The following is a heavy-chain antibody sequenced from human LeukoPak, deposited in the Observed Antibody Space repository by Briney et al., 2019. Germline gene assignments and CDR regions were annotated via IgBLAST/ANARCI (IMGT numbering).Heavy chain of an antibody. Sequence: GRSLRLSCAASGFTFSSYGMHWVRQAPGKGLEWVAVIWYDGSNKYYADSVKGRFTISRENSKNTLYLQMNSLRAEDTAVYYCAKDRWRTGFFDYWGQGTLVTVSS. J-gene: IGHJ4*02. CDR2: IWYDGSNK. V-gene: IGHV3-33*06. D-gene: IGHD6-13*01. CDR3: AKDRWRTGFFDY. CDR1: GFTFSSYG.